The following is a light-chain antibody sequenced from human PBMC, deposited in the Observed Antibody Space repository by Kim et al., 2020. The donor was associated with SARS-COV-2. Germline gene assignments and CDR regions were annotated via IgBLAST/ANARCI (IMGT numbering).Light chain of an antibody. Sequence: QSALTQPASVSGSPGQSITISCTGTSSDVGGYIFVSWYQQQPGKAPKLIIYDVSHRPSGVSNRFSGSKSGNRASLTIFGLQAEDEADYYCTSYTSPSTLVFGGGTQLTVL. J-gene: IGLJ2*01. V-gene: IGLV2-14*03. CDR3: TSYTSPSTLV. CDR2: DVS. CDR1: SSDVGGYIF.